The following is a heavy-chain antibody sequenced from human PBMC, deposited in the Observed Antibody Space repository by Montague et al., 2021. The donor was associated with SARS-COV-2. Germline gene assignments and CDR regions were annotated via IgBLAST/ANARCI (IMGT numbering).Heavy chain of an antibody. CDR1: GGSISSYY. J-gene: IGHJ3*02. CDR2: IYYSGST. Sequence: SETLSLTCTVSGGSISSYYWSWIRQPPGKGLEWIGYIYYSGSTNYNPSLNSRVTISVDTSKNQFSLKVSSVTAADTAVYYCARHRTSVDSFNIWGQGTMVTVSS. V-gene: IGHV4-59*08. CDR3: ARHRTSVDSFNI. D-gene: IGHD1-1*01.